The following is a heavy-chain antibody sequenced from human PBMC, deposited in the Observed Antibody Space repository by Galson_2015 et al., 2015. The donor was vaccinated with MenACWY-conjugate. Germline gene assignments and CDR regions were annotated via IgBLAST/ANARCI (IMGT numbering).Heavy chain of an antibody. D-gene: IGHD2-8*02. J-gene: IGHJ3*02. V-gene: IGHV3-53*01. Sequence: MNWVRQAPGKGLEWLSYIIYSGGTSYADSVRGRFAISRDNSNDTLYIQMNSLRAEDSGVYYCVSLSTGGWFGRAFDIWGQGTKVIVSS. CDR2: IIYSGGT. CDR3: VSLSTGGWFGRAFDI.